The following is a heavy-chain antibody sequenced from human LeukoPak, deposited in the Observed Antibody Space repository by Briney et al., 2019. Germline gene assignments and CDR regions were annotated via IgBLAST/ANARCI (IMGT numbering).Heavy chain of an antibody. V-gene: IGHV4-34*01. D-gene: IGHD3-9*01. Sequence: SETLSLTCAVYGGSFSGYYWSWIRQPPGKGLEWIGEINHSGSTNYNPSLKSRVTISVDTSKNQFSLKLSSVTAADTAVYYCARVLTGHGFGAMDVWGKGTTVTISS. CDR2: INHSGST. J-gene: IGHJ6*04. CDR3: ARVLTGHGFGAMDV. CDR1: GGSFSGYY.